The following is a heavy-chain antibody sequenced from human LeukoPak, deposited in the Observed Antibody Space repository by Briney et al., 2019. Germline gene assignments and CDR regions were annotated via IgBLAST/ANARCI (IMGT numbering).Heavy chain of an antibody. CDR2: ISWDSGST. Sequence: GGSLRLSCAASGFIFDDYAMHWVRQAPGKGLEWVSGISWDSGSTGYGDSVKGRFTISRDNAKNSLYLQINSLRAEGTALYYCAKDRRAVHHYYNDMDVWGQGTTVTVSS. V-gene: IGHV3-9*01. CDR3: AKDRRAVHHYYNDMDV. J-gene: IGHJ6*02. CDR1: GFIFDDYA.